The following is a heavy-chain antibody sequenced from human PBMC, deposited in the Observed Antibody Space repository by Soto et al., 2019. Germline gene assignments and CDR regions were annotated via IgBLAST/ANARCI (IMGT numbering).Heavy chain of an antibody. V-gene: IGHV1-18*01. J-gene: IGHJ4*02. CDR3: ARGYHEYWSGYYPLDY. CDR2: IRVYNGNT. Sequence: ASVKVSCKASGYTFASYGVSWVRQAPGQGLEWMGWIRVYNGNTKYAQKLQDRVTMTTDTSTSTAYMELRSLRSDDTAVYYCARGYHEYWSGYYPLDYWGQGTLVTGSS. D-gene: IGHD3-3*01. CDR1: GYTFASYG.